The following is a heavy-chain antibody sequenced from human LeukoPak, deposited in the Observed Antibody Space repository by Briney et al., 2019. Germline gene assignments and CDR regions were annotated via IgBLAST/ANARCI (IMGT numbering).Heavy chain of an antibody. D-gene: IGHD3-16*01. CDR3: AKAEDEGGVWWTFDY. Sequence: LSLTCTVSGGSISSGDYSWSWVRQAPGKGLEWVSAISGSGGSTYYADSVKGRFTISGDNSKNTLYLQMNSLRAEDTAVYYCAKAEDEGGVWWTFDYWGQGTLVTVSS. CDR2: ISGSGGST. V-gene: IGHV3-23*01. CDR1: GGSISSGDYS. J-gene: IGHJ4*02.